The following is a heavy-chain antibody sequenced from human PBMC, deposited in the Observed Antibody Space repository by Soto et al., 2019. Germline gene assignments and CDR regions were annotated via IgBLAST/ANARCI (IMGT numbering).Heavy chain of an antibody. CDR2: ISYDGSNK. V-gene: IGHV3-30*18. CDR1: GFTFSSYG. J-gene: IGHJ6*02. CDR3: AKDRRTVVVTTQYYYYGMDV. D-gene: IGHD2-15*01. Sequence: QVQLVESGGGVVQPGRSLRLSCAASGFTFSSYGMHWVRQAPGKGLEWVAVISYDGSNKYYADSVKGRFTISRDNSKNTLYLQMNSLRAEDTAVYYCAKDRRTVVVTTQYYYYGMDVWGQGTTVTVSS.